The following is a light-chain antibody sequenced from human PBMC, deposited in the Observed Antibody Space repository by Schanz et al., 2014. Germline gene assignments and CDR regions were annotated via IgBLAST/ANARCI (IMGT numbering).Light chain of an antibody. J-gene: IGLJ1*01. CDR1: SSNIGAGYD. V-gene: IGLV1-40*01. Sequence: QSVLTQPPSVSGAPGQRVTISCTGSSSNIGAGYDVHWYQQLPGTAPKLLIYGNSNRPSGVSNRFSGSKSGNTASLTISGLQAEDEAEYYCSSYTPSNTLCVFGAGTKLTVL. CDR3: SSYTPSNTLCV. CDR2: GNS.